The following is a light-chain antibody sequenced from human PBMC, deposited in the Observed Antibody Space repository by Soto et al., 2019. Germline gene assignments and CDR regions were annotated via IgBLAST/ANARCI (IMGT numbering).Light chain of an antibody. V-gene: IGLV1-51*01. CDR1: NSNIGDNY. CDR3: ATWDSSLSVVV. Sequence: QSALTQPPSVSAAPGQKVTISCSGSNSNIGDNYVSWYQHLPGTAPKLLIYDNNKRPSGIPDRFSGSKSGASATLGITGLQTGDEAYYSCATWDSSLSVVVFGGGTKLTVL. CDR2: DNN. J-gene: IGLJ2*01.